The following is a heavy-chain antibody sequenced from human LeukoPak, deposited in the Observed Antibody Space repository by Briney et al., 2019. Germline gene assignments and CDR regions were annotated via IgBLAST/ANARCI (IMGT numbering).Heavy chain of an antibody. D-gene: IGHD6-13*01. CDR3: AKVGIGSRDGYFDY. Sequence: GGSLRLSCAASGFTFSTYGIHWVRQAPGKGLEWVAVVSYEGSYTYYADSMKGRFTISRDNAKNSLYLQMNSLRAEDTAVYYCAKVGIGSRDGYFDYWGQGTLVTVSS. V-gene: IGHV3-30*18. CDR1: GFTFSTYG. CDR2: VSYEGSYT. J-gene: IGHJ4*02.